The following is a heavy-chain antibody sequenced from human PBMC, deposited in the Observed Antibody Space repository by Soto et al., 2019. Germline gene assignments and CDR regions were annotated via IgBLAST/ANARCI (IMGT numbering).Heavy chain of an antibody. CDR3: ARGLISGYYLYDAFDI. CDR1: GGSISGYY. Sequence: PSETLSLTCTVSGGSISGYYWSWLRQPPGKGLEWIGYIYNIGSTNYNPSLKSRVTISVDTSKNQFSLKLSSVTAADTAVYYCARGLISGYYLYDAFDIWGQGTMVTVSS. V-gene: IGHV4-59*01. J-gene: IGHJ3*02. CDR2: IYNIGST. D-gene: IGHD3-22*01.